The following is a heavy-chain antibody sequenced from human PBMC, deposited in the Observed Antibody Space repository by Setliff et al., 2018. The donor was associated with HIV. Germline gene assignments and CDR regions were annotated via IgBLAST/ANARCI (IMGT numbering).Heavy chain of an antibody. Sequence: GGPVKVSCKASGYTFTSYPMHWVRQAPGQGLEWMGVINTSGGSAGYAEKFRGRVTMTRDTSTSTVYMDLRNLRSEDTAVYYCARNQGDSSGWYAGDYWGHGTLVTVSS. D-gene: IGHD6-19*01. J-gene: IGHJ4*01. CDR1: GYTFTSYP. CDR2: INTSGGSA. CDR3: ARNQGDSSGWYAGDY. V-gene: IGHV1-46*01.